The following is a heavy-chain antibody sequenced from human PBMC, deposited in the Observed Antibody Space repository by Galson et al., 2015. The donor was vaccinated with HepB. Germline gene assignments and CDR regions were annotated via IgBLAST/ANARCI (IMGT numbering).Heavy chain of an antibody. J-gene: IGHJ3*02. D-gene: IGHD2-2*02. CDR3: ARDYEFGSASLYTRKQYDAFDI. V-gene: IGHV4-4*02. CDR2: IYHSGST. CDR1: GGSISSSNW. Sequence: SETLSLTCAVSGGSISSSNWWSWVRQPPGKGLEWIGEIYHSGSTNYNPSLKSRVTISVDKSKNQFSLKLSSVTAADTAVYYCARDYEFGSASLYTRKQYDAFDIWGQGTMVTVSS.